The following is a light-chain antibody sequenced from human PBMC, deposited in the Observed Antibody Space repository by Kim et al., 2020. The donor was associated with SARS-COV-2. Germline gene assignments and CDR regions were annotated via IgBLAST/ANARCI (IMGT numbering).Light chain of an antibody. J-gene: IGKJ4*01. Sequence: ELVLTQSPATLSVSLGETATLSCRASRHVHINLAWYQQKPGQAPRLLMFDASTRATGFPARFSGSGSGTEFTLSISSLQSEDVAVYFCHQYHTWPVTFGGGTKVDIK. CDR1: RHVHIN. CDR2: DAS. V-gene: IGKV3-15*01. CDR3: HQYHTWPVT.